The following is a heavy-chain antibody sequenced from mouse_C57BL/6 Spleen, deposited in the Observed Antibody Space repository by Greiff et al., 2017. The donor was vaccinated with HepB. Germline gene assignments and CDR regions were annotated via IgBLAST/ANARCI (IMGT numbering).Heavy chain of an antibody. CDR1: GYTFTSYW. D-gene: IGHD2-4*01. Sequence: QVQLQQPGAELVMPGASVKLSCKASGYTFTSYWMHWVKQRPGQGLEWIGEIDPSDSYTNYNQKFKGKSTLTVDKSSSTAYMQLSSLTSEDSAVYYCARSDYDVHAMDYWGQGTSVTVSS. CDR2: IDPSDSYT. V-gene: IGHV1-69*01. CDR3: ARSDYDVHAMDY. J-gene: IGHJ4*01.